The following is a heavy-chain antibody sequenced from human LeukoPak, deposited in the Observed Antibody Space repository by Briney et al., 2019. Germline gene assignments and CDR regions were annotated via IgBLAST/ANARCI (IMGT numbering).Heavy chain of an antibody. CDR3: ARESWGGLTTLYYFDY. V-gene: IGHV1-2*02. J-gene: IGHJ4*02. D-gene: IGHD7-27*01. Sequence: ASVKVSCKASGYTFTGYYMHWVRQAPGQGLEWMGWINPNSGGTNYAQKFQGRVTMTRDTSISTAYMELSRLRSEDTAVYYCARESWGGLTTLYYFDYWGQGTLVTVSS. CDR2: INPNSGGT. CDR1: GYTFTGYY.